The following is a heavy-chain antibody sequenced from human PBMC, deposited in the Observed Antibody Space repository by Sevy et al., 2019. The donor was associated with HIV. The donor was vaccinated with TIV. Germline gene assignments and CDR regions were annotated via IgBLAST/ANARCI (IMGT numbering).Heavy chain of an antibody. Sequence: SETLSLTCTVSGGSVSSGSYYWSWIRQPPGKGLEWIGYIYYSGSTNYNPSLKSRVTISVDTSKNQFSLKLSSVTAADTAVYYRARGGDSSGYYDVFYYWGQGTLVTVSS. CDR1: GGSVSSGSYY. D-gene: IGHD3-22*01. J-gene: IGHJ4*02. CDR2: IYYSGST. CDR3: ARGGDSSGYYDVFYY. V-gene: IGHV4-61*01.